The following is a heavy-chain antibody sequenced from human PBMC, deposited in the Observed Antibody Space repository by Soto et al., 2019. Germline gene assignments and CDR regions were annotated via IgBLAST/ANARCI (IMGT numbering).Heavy chain of an antibody. CDR1: GYTFTSYD. D-gene: IGHD3-22*01. V-gene: IGHV1-46*01. CDR2: INPNGGST. CDR3: AALPDYYDSSGDIDY. Sequence: GASVKVSCKASGYTFTSYDINWVRQATGQGLEWMGIINPNGGSTSYAQKFQGRVTMTRDTSTSTAYMELSSLRSEDTAVYYCAALPDYYDSSGDIDYWGQGTLVTVSS. J-gene: IGHJ4*02.